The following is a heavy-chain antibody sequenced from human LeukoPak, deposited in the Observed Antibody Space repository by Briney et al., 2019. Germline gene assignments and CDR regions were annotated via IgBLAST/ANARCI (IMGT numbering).Heavy chain of an antibody. D-gene: IGHD2-2*01. Sequence: GGSLRLSCAASGFTFSDYYMSWIRQAPGKGLERVSYISSSGSTIYCADSVKGRFTISRDNAKNSLYLQMNSLRAEDTAVYYCARGLTAAAASFDYWGQGTLVTVSS. V-gene: IGHV3-11*01. CDR1: GFTFSDYY. J-gene: IGHJ4*02. CDR2: ISSSGSTI. CDR3: ARGLTAAAASFDY.